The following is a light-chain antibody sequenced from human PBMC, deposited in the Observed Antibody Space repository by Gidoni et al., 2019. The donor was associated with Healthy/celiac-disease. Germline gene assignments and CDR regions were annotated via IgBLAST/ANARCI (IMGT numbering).Light chain of an antibody. CDR2: AAS. V-gene: IGKV1-39*01. CDR1: QSISSY. J-gene: IGKJ4*01. CDR3: QQSYSTPLT. Sequence: IQMTQYPSSLSASVGDRVTITCRASQSISSYLNWYQQKPGKAPKLLIYAASSLQSGVPSRFSGSGSGTDVSLTISSLQPEDFATYYCQQSYSTPLTFGGGTKVEIK.